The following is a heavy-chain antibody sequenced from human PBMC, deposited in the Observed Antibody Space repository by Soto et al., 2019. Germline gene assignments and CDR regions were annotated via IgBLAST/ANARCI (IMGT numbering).Heavy chain of an antibody. CDR3: AKDDYGMDV. CDR1: GFLFDTYD. CDR2: VSYDGSNE. J-gene: IGHJ6*02. Sequence: QVQVVESGGGEVQPGRSLRLSCIASGFLFDTYDMHWVRQAPGKGLEWVAAVSYDGSNEYYADSVKGRFSISRDNSKNTLYLQLNSLRIEDTAIYYCAKDDYGMDVWGQGTKVSVSS. V-gene: IGHV3-30*18.